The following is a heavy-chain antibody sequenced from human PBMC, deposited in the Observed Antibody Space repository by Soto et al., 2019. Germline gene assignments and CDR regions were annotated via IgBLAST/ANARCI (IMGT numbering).Heavy chain of an antibody. CDR1: GFTFSSYS. J-gene: IGHJ3*02. Sequence: XVSLRLSCAACGFTFSSYSMNWVRQAPGKGLEWVSSISSSSSYVYYADSVKGRFTISRDKAKNSQYLQMNSLIAEDTAVYYCPRDWPRAVSVIPSAFDIWGETIMDT. CDR2: ISSSSSYV. V-gene: IGHV3-21*01. D-gene: IGHD6-19*01. CDR3: PRDWPRAVSVIPSAFDI.